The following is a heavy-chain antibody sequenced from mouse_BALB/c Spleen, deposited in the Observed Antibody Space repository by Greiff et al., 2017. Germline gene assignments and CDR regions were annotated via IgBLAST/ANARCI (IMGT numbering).Heavy chain of an antibody. CDR1: GFTFSSYT. V-gene: IGHV5-9*03. J-gene: IGHJ4*01. CDR2: ISSGGGNT. D-gene: IGHD1-1*01. Sequence: EVKLVESGGGLVKPGGSLKLSCAASGFTFSSYTMSWVRQTPEKRLEWVATISSGGGNTYYPDSVKGRFTISRDNAKNNLYLQMSSLRSEDTALYYCARGTVVAHYAMDYWGQGTSVTVSS. CDR3: ARGTVVAHYAMDY.